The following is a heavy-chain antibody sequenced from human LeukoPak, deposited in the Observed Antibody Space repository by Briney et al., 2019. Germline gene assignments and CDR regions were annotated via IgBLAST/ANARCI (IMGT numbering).Heavy chain of an antibody. D-gene: IGHD4-17*01. J-gene: IGHJ2*01. Sequence: GGSLRLSCAASGFTVSSNYMSWVRQAPGKGLEWVSAIYSGGSTYYADSVKGRFTISRDNSKNTLYLQMNSLRAEDTAVYYCARGSDYGDYGYFDLWGRGTLVTVSS. CDR1: GFTVSSNY. CDR3: ARGSDYGDYGYFDL. CDR2: IYSGGST. V-gene: IGHV3-53*01.